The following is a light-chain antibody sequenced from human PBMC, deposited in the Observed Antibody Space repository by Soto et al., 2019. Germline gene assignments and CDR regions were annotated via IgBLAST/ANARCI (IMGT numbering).Light chain of an antibody. CDR3: QNYKGDQWT. CDR2: AAS. Sequence: DIQMTQSPSSLSASVGDRVTITCRASQGISNYLVWYQQKPGKVPKLLIYAASTLQSGVPSRCSGSGSWTDFTLTTSSLQPEDVATYYCQNYKGDQWTFGQGNKVEIK. CDR1: QGISNY. V-gene: IGKV1-27*01. J-gene: IGKJ1*01.